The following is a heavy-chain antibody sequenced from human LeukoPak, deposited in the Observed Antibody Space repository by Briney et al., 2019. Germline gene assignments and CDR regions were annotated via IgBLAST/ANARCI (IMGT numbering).Heavy chain of an antibody. CDR1: GGSISSYY. Sequence: SETLSLTCTVSGGSISSYYWSWIRQPAGKGLEWIGRIYISGSTNYNPSLKSRVTMSVDTSKNQFSLKLSSVTAADTAVYYCAGSPSNYYYYMDVWGKGTTVTVSS. CDR3: AGSPSNYYYYMDV. J-gene: IGHJ6*03. CDR2: IYISGST. D-gene: IGHD3-10*01. V-gene: IGHV4-4*07.